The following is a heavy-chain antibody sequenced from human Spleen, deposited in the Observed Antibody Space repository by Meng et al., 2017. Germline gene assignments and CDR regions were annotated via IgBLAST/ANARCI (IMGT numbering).Heavy chain of an antibody. J-gene: IGHJ4*02. CDR1: GGSY. CDR3: ASISDYDAGAFDS. CDR2: IYSSGST. D-gene: IGHD5-12*01. Sequence: SETLSLTCTVSGGSYWSWIRQPAGKGLEWIGRIYSSGSTNYNASLKSRVTMSVDTSKNQLTLRLSSVTAADTAVYYCASISDYDAGAFDSWGQGTLVTVSS. V-gene: IGHV4-4*07.